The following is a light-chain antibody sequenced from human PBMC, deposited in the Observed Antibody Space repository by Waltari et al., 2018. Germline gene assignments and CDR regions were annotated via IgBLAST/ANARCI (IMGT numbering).Light chain of an antibody. Sequence: EIVLTQSPGTLSLSPGERATLSCRASQSVGSSYLAWYQQKPGQAPRLLIHGASSRAPGIPDRFSGSGSGTVFTLSISRLEPEDFAVYYCQQYDRSPFTFGPGTTLDIK. CDR3: QQYDRSPFT. CDR1: QSVGSSY. V-gene: IGKV3-20*01. CDR2: GAS. J-gene: IGKJ3*01.